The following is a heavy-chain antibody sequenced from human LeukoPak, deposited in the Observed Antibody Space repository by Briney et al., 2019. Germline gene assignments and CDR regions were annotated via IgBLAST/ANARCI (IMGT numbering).Heavy chain of an antibody. CDR2: IYYTGGT. V-gene: IGHV4-59*12. CDR1: GGSISPFY. D-gene: IGHD3-9*01. Sequence: SETLSLTCTVSGGSISPFYWNWIRQPPGKGLEWIGYIYYTGGTSYSPSLNSRATISVDTSKNQISLKLNSVTAADTAVYYCARHRDYFDTWGHGTLVTVSS. CDR3: ARHRDYFDT. J-gene: IGHJ4*01.